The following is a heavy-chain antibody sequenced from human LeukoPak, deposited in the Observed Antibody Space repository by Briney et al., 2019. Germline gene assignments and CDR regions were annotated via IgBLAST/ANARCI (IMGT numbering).Heavy chain of an antibody. V-gene: IGHV1-2*04. Sequence: ASVKVSCKASGYTFTSYYMHWVRQAPGQGLEWMGWINPNSGGTNYAQKFQGWVTMTRDTSISTAYMELSRLRSDDTAVYYCARGGSCSSTSCYDRYYGMDVWGKGTTVTVSS. D-gene: IGHD2-2*01. J-gene: IGHJ6*04. CDR1: GYTFTSYY. CDR2: INPNSGGT. CDR3: ARGGSCSSTSCYDRYYGMDV.